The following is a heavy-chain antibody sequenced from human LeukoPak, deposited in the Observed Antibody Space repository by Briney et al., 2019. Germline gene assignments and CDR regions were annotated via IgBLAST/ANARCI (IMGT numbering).Heavy chain of an antibody. CDR3: AKGSPNTALSDY. Sequence: GGSLRLSCAASGFTLSSYAMSWVRQAPGKGLEWVSGISGSGGTTYYADSAKGRFTISRDNSKNTLYLQMSSLRAEDTAVYYCAKGSPNTALSDYWGQGTLVTVSS. CDR2: ISGSGGTT. J-gene: IGHJ4*02. D-gene: IGHD3-10*01. CDR1: GFTLSSYA. V-gene: IGHV3-23*01.